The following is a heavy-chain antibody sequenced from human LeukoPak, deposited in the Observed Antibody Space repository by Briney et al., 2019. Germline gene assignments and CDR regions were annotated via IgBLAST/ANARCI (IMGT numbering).Heavy chain of an antibody. CDR1: GGSFSGYY. CDR2: INHSGST. CDR3: ARIGIAVAGPYYYYMDV. Sequence: PSETLSLTCAVYGGSFSGYYWSWIRQPPGKGLEWIGEINHSGSTNYNPSLKSRVTISVDTSKNQFSLKLGSVTAADTAVYYCARIGIAVAGPYYYYMDVWGKGTTVTVSS. J-gene: IGHJ6*03. V-gene: IGHV4-34*01. D-gene: IGHD6-19*01.